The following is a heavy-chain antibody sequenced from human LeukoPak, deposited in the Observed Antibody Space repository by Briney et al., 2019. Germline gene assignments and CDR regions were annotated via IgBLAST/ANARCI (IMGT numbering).Heavy chain of an antibody. D-gene: IGHD3-3*01. CDR1: GYGFTSYW. Sequence: NRGESLKISRKGSGYGFTSYWIGWVRQMPGKGLEWMGIIYPGDSDTRYSPSFQGQVTISADRSISTAYLQWSSLKASDTAMYYCARLPRDYDFWSGYSHLDYWGQGTLVTVSS. CDR3: ARLPRDYDFWSGYSHLDY. V-gene: IGHV5-51*01. J-gene: IGHJ4*02. CDR2: IYPGDSDT.